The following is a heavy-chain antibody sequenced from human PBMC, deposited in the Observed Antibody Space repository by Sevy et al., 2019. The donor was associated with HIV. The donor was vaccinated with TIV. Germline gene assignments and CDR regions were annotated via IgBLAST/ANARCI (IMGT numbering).Heavy chain of an antibody. D-gene: IGHD6-13*01. CDR1: GDTIVSSGHY. CDR2: VYYNGHT. Sequence: SETLSLTCTISGDTIVSSGHYWGWIRQTPGKGLEWLGSVYYNGHTYYNPSLKSRLTISIDTSKNQFSLNLNSVTAADTGIYFCAREAGGYDYDYGMDVWGQGTTVTVSS. CDR3: AREAGGYDYDYGMDV. J-gene: IGHJ6*02. V-gene: IGHV4-39*01.